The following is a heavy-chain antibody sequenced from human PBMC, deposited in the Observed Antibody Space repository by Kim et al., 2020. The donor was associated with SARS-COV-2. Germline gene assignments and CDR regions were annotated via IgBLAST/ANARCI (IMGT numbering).Heavy chain of an antibody. V-gene: IGHV3-49*03. Sequence: GGSLRLSCTASGFPFGDYGLSWFRQAPGKGLEWVGFITTKPYGETTKYAAPVKGRFSISRDDSKTVAYLQMNSLKTEDTALYYCTRDRGKGYGDYLADYWGQGTLVTVSS. CDR1: GFPFGDYG. D-gene: IGHD4-17*01. CDR2: ITTKPYGETT. J-gene: IGHJ4*02. CDR3: TRDRGKGYGDYLADY.